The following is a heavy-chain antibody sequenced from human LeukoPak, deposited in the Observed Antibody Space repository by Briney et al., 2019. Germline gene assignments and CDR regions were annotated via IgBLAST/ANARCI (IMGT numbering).Heavy chain of an antibody. CDR1: GGSISSYY. Sequence: SETLSLTCTVSGGSISSYYWNWIRQPPGKGLEWIGYIYYSGSTNYNPSLKSRVTISVDTSKNQFSLKLNSVSAADTAVYYCARLGGQQQLVLTSSYGMDVWGQGTTVTVSS. CDR2: IYYSGST. J-gene: IGHJ6*02. V-gene: IGHV4-59*01. CDR3: ARLGGQQQLVLTSSYGMDV. D-gene: IGHD6-13*01.